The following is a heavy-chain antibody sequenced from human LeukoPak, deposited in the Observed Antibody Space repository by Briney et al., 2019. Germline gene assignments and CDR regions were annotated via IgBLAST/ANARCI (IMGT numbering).Heavy chain of an antibody. CDR3: AREGPGDYHFDY. D-gene: IGHD4-17*01. J-gene: IGHJ4*02. CDR2: ISYDGSNK. CDR1: GFTFSSYA. Sequence: PGGSLRLSCAASGFTFSSYAMHWVRQAPGKGLEWVAVISYDGSNKYYADSVKGRFTISRGNSKNTLYLQMNSLRAEDTAVYYCAREGPGDYHFDYWGQGTLVTVSS. V-gene: IGHV3-30*04.